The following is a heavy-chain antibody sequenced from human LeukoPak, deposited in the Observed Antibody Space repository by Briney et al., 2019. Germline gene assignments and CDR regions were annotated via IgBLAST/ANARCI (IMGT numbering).Heavy chain of an antibody. CDR1: GYSISSDFY. CDR2: MFHSGST. Sequence: PSETLTLTCTVSGYSISSDFYWGWIRQSPGKGLEWIGSMFHSGSTYYNPSLKSRVIISVDTSKNQFSLKLTSVTAADTAVYYCAGNTYYYGSGTYFNDGFDMWGHGTMVTVSS. D-gene: IGHD3-10*01. J-gene: IGHJ3*02. V-gene: IGHV4-38-2*02. CDR3: AGNTYYYGSGTYFNDGFDM.